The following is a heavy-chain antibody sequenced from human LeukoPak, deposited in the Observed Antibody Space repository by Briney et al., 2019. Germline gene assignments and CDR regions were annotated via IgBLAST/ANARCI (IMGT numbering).Heavy chain of an antibody. D-gene: IGHD2-15*01. CDR2: INAGNGDT. V-gene: IGHV1-3*01. J-gene: IGHJ4*02. CDR3: AIHCSGGSCSRSYYFDY. Sequence: GASVKVSCKASGYTFSSHAVHWVRQAPGQRLEWMGWINAGNGDTKYSQKFQDRVTITRDTSASTAYMELSSLRSEDTAVYYCAIHCSGGSCSRSYYFDYWGQGTRVTGSS. CDR1: GYTFSSHA.